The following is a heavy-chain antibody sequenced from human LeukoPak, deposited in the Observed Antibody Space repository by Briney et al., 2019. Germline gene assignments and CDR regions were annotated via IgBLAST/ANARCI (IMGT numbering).Heavy chain of an antibody. Sequence: ASVKVSCKASGYTFISYGITWVRQAPGQGLEWMGWISAYNGNTNYAQKLQGRVTMTTDTSTSTAYMELRSLRSDDTAVYYCARDFGGSSSGDPTFDYWGQGTLVTVSS. V-gene: IGHV1-18*01. J-gene: IGHJ4*02. CDR3: ARDFGGSSSGDPTFDY. CDR1: GYTFISYG. CDR2: ISAYNGNT. D-gene: IGHD6-6*01.